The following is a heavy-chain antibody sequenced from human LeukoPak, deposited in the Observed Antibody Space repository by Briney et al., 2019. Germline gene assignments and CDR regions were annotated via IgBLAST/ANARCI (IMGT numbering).Heavy chain of an antibody. CDR2: INHSGST. CDR1: TGSFSGYY. D-gene: IGHD4-17*01. Sequence: SETLSLTCVVYTGSFSGYYWTWVRQSPGKGLEWIGEINHSGSTNYNPSLKTRVTISVDVSKYQFSLELTSVTAADTAVYYCARGYEWVTRSYSLWGQGTMVTVSS. CDR3: ARGYEWVTRSYSL. V-gene: IGHV4-34*01. J-gene: IGHJ3*01.